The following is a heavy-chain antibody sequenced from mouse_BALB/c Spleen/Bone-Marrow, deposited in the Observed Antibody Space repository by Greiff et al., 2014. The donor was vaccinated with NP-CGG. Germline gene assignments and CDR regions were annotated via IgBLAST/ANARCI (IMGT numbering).Heavy chain of an antibody. CDR3: APYYYGSSQFAY. CDR2: IDPAYGNT. Sequence: EVQVVESGAELVKPGASVKLSCTASGFNIKDTYMHWVKQRPEQGLEWIGRIDPAYGNTKYDPKFQGKATITADTSSNTAYLQLSSLTSEDTAVYYCAPYYYGSSQFAYWGQGTLVTVSA. J-gene: IGHJ3*01. V-gene: IGHV14-3*02. D-gene: IGHD1-1*01. CDR1: GFNIKDTY.